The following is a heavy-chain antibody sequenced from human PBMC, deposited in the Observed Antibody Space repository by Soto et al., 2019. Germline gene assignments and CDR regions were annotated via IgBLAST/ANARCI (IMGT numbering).Heavy chain of an antibody. D-gene: IGHD5-12*01. J-gene: IGHJ4*01. CDR1: GYRFTSYS. Sequence: GESLKISCKTSGYRFTSYSISWVRQMPGKGLEWMGIIDPSDSHTNYSPSFQGHVTISADQSISTAYVHWRGLKASDTAMYYCAVLKDAYNYIDFWGQGTLVTVSS. CDR2: IDPSDSHT. CDR3: AVLKDAYNYIDF. V-gene: IGHV5-10-1*01.